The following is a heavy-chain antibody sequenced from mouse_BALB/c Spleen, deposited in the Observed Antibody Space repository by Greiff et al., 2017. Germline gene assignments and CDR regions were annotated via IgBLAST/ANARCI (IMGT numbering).Heavy chain of an antibody. CDR1: GYSFTSYW. CDR2: IYPGNSDT. CDR3: TRARNYYGSSLWFAY. V-gene: IGHV1-5*01. Sequence: EVQLQESGTVLARPGASVKMSCKASGYSFTSYWMHWVKQRPGQGLEWIGAIYPGNSDTSYNQKFKGKAKLTAVTSASTAYMELSSLTNEDSAVYYFTRARNYYGSSLWFAYWGQGTLVTVSA. J-gene: IGHJ3*01. D-gene: IGHD1-1*01.